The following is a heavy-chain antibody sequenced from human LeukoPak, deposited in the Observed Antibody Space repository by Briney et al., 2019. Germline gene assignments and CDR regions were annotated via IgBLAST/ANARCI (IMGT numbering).Heavy chain of an antibody. CDR2: ISGSGDST. CDR3: ARDPSRMDAFDI. Sequence: QSGGSLRLSCAASGFTFSSYAMNWVRQAPGKGLEWVSGISGSGDSTHYADSVKGRFTISRDNAKNSLYLQMNSLRAEDTAVYYCARDPSRMDAFDIWGQGTMVTVSS. J-gene: IGHJ3*02. D-gene: IGHD1-14*01. CDR1: GFTFSSYA. V-gene: IGHV3-23*01.